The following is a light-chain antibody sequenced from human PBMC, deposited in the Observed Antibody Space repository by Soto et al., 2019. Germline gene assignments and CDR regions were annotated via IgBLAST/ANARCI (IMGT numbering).Light chain of an antibody. V-gene: IGLV1-44*01. CDR1: SSNIGSNT. J-gene: IGLJ3*02. Sequence: QLVLTQPPSASGTPGQRVTISCSGSSSNIGSNTVSWYQQLPGTAPKVLIYSNDQRPSGVTDRFSGSKSGTSASLAISGLQSEDEADYYCAAWDDGLNSCVFGGGTKLTVL. CDR3: AAWDDGLNSCV. CDR2: SND.